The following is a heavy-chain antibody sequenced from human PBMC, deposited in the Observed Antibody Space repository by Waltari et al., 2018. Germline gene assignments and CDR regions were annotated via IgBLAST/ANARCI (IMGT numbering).Heavy chain of an antibody. V-gene: IGHV1-2*02. J-gene: IGHJ4*02. D-gene: IGHD3-22*01. Sequence: QVQLVQSGAEVKKPGASVQVSCKASGYTFTGYYMHWVRQAPGQGLEWMGWINPNRGGTNYAQKFQCRATRTRDTSISTAYRELSRLRSDNTAVYDYANDSSGYSQFDYWGQGTLVTVSS. CDR2: INPNRGGT. CDR1: GYTFTGYY. CDR3: ANDSSGYSQFDY.